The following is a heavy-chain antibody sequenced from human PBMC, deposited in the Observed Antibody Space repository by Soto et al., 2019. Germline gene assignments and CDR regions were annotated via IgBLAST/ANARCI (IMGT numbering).Heavy chain of an antibody. V-gene: IGHV3-33*01. CDR3: ARDDYGFDS. CDR1: GFTFSNYG. CDR2: VWYDGSNT. J-gene: IGHJ4*02. Sequence: QVQLVESGGGVVQPGTSLRLSCAASGFTFSNYGMHWVRQAPGKGLEWVAVVWYDGSNTYYADSVKGRFTVSRDNSKNTVYLKMNSLRAEDTAVYYCARDDYGFDSWGQGTLVTVSS. D-gene: IGHD4-17*01.